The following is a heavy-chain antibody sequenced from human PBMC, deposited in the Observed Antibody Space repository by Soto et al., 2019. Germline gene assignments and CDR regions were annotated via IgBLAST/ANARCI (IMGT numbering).Heavy chain of an antibody. Sequence: QVQLVQSGAEVKKPGASVKVSCKASGYTFTSYGISWVRQAPGQGLEWMGWISAYNGNTNYAQKLQGRVTMTTDTATSTAYMELRSLRSDDTAVYYGARDLAFVRGWYNLDNWFYPWGQGNLVTGSS. CDR3: ARDLAFVRGWYNLDNWFYP. J-gene: IGHJ5*02. CDR2: ISAYNGNT. D-gene: IGHD6-19*01. V-gene: IGHV1-18*01. CDR1: GYTFTSYG.